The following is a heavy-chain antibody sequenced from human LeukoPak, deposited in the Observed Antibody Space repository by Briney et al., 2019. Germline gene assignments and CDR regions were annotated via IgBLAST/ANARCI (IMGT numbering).Heavy chain of an antibody. CDR1: GFTFDDYA. J-gene: IGHJ6*03. Sequence: GGSLRLSCAASGFTFDDYAMHWVRQAPGKGLEWVSGISWNSGSIGYADSVKGRFTTSRDNAKNSLYLQMNSLRAEDTALYYCAKDARGSSGWYGGGYYMDVWGKGTTVTVSS. CDR2: ISWNSGSI. CDR3: AKDARGSSGWYGGGYYMDV. V-gene: IGHV3-9*01. D-gene: IGHD6-19*01.